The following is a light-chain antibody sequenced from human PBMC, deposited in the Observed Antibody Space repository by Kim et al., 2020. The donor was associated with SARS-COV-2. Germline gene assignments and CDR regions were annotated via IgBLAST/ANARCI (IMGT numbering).Light chain of an antibody. CDR1: QSVGSY. V-gene: IGKV3-11*01. Sequence: SPGARATLSCRASQSVGSYLAWYQHKPGQAPRLLIYDASDRATGIPARFSGSGSGTDSTLTISSLEPEDFAVYYCQQRTNWPSWTFGQGTKVDIK. CDR3: QQRTNWPSWT. CDR2: DAS. J-gene: IGKJ1*01.